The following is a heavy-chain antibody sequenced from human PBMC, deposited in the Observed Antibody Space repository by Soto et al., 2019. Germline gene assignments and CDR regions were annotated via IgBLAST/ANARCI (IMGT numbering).Heavy chain of an antibody. Sequence: GGWMRLSWGASVVSFISYGRHWVRQAPGRGLEWVTVISNDGNRKYYGESVKGRFSVSRDNDKDTLYLQMNGLRPEDTGVYYCAKDRRQLSALDMWGQGTTVTVSS. CDR1: VVSFISYG. D-gene: IGHD6-6*01. V-gene: IGHV3-30*18. J-gene: IGHJ3*02. CDR2: ISNDGNRK. CDR3: AKDRRQLSALDM.